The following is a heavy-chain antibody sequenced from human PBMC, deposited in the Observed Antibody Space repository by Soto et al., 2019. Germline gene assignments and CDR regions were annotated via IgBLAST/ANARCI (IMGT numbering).Heavy chain of an antibody. D-gene: IGHD4-4*01. CDR2: LYDAGST. J-gene: IGHJ2*01. Sequence: QLQLQESGSGLVKPSQTLSLTCAVSGGSISSGGYSWSWLRQPPGKGLEWIGYLYDAGSTYYNPSLKSRVTISIDRSKNQFSLNRNSVTAADTAVYYCARDGGTRVLREGWYFDLWGRGTLVTVSS. CDR1: GGSISSGGYS. V-gene: IGHV4-30-2*01. CDR3: ARDGGTRVLREGWYFDL.